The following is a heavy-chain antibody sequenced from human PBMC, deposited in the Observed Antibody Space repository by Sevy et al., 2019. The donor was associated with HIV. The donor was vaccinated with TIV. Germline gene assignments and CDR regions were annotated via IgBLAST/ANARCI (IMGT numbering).Heavy chain of an antibody. CDR2: MNPNTDNT. V-gene: IGHV1-8*01. CDR1: GYTFTSYV. CDR3: AIGRLTGIGFDY. Sequence: ASVKVSCKASGYTFTSYVINWVRHATGQGLEWMGWMNPNTDNTDYAQKFQGRVTMTRNTSISTAYMELSSLRSEDTAVYYCAIGRLTGIGFDYWGQGTLVTVSS. D-gene: IGHD7-27*01. J-gene: IGHJ4*02.